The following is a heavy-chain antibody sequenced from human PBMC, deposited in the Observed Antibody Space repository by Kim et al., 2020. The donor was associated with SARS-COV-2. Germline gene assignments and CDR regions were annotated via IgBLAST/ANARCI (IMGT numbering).Heavy chain of an antibody. CDR1: GGTFSSYA. CDR2: IIPILAIA. CDR3: ARGDCSSISCYRPSLLPMDV. J-gene: IGHJ6*03. D-gene: IGHD2-2*01. V-gene: IGHV1-69*04. Sequence: SVKVSCKASGGTFSSYAISWVRQAPGQGLEWMGRIIPILAIANYAQKFQGRVTITADKSTSTAYMELSSLRSEDTAVYYCARGDCSSISCYRPSLLPMDVWGKGTTVTVSS.